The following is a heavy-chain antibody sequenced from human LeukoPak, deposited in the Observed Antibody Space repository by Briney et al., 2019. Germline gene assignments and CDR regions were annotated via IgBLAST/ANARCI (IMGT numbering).Heavy chain of an antibody. J-gene: IGHJ4*02. CDR3: AKDLSRIAVAGYFDY. Sequence: GGSLRLSCAASGFTFSSYWMHWVRQAPGKGLEWVAFIRYDGSNKYYADSVKGRFTISRDNSKNTLYLQMNSLRAEDTAVYYCAKDLSRIAVAGYFDYWGQGTLVTVSS. CDR2: IRYDGSNK. CDR1: GFTFSSYW. D-gene: IGHD6-19*01. V-gene: IGHV3-30*02.